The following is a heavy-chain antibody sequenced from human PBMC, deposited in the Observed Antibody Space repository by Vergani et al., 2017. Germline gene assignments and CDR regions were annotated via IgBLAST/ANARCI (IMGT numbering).Heavy chain of an antibody. CDR1: GGTFSSYA. Sequence: QVQLVQSGAEVKKPGSSVKVSCKASGGTFSSYAISWVRQAPGQGLEWMGWINPNSGGTNYAQKFQGRVTMTRDTSISTAYMEMSRLRSDDTAVYYCARGSIAAAGTGVWFDPWGQGTLVTVSA. J-gene: IGHJ5*02. D-gene: IGHD6-13*01. CDR3: ARGSIAAAGTGVWFDP. V-gene: IGHV1-2*02. CDR2: INPNSGGT.